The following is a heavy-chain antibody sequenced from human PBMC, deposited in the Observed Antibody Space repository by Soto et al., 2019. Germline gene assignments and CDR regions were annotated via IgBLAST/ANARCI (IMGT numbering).Heavy chain of an antibody. CDR3: ARANYYTLSGYSQYICFDP. V-gene: IGHV4-59*01. CDR1: GGSISSYY. J-gene: IGHJ5*02. Sequence: SETLSLTCTVSGGSISSYYWSWIRQPPGKGLEWIGYIYYSGSTNYNPSLKSRVTISVDTSKNQFSLKLSSVTAADTAVYYCARANYYTLSGYSQYICFDPWGQGTLVTVSS. D-gene: IGHD3-9*01. CDR2: IYYSGST.